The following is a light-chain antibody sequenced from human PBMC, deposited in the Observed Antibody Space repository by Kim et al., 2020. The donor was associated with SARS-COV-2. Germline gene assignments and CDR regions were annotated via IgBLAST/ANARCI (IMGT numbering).Light chain of an antibody. CDR1: QDIRNF. V-gene: IGKV1-33*01. Sequence: PVGDRVTISCQASQDIRNFLNWFRWNPGKAPCLLIYDGSNLETGVPSRFRGSGSGTDFTLTINSLQPEDIATYYCQQYNSLPVTFGQGTRLEIK. CDR2: DGS. CDR3: QQYNSLPVT. J-gene: IGKJ5*01.